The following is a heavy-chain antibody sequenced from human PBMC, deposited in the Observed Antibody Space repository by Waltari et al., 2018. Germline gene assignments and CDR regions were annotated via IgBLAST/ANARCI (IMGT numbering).Heavy chain of an antibody. CDR2: ISYTGST. CDR3: ARRLLPVVDEDDAFDI. D-gene: IGHD2-15*01. Sequence: VQLQESGPGLVRPSETLSLTCTVSGGSINNYYWNWIRQPPGKGLEWIGYISYTGSTHYNPSLKSRVTISTDTSKKQLSLKLSSVTAADTAVYYCARRLLPVVDEDDAFDIWGQGTMVTVSS. CDR1: GGSINNYY. V-gene: IGHV4-59*08. J-gene: IGHJ3*02.